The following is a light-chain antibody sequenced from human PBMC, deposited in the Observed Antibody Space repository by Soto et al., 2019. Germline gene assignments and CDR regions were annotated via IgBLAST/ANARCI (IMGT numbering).Light chain of an antibody. CDR2: AAS. CDR3: QQLNNYPYT. Sequence: DIQLTQSPTFLSASVGDRVIITCRASQGISSYLGWYQQKPGKAPKLLIYAASTLQTGVPSRFSGSGSETEFTLRISSLQSEDCATYYCQQLNNYPYTFGLGTKLEI. V-gene: IGKV1-9*01. J-gene: IGKJ2*01. CDR1: QGISSY.